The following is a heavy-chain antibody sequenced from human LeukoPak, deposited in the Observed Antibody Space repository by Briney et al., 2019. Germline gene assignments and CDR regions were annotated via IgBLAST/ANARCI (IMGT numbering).Heavy chain of an antibody. CDR2: INHSGST. Sequence: SETLSLTCAVYGGSFSGYYWSWIRQPPGKGLGWIGEINHSGSTNYNPSLKSRVTISVDTSKNQFSLKLSSVTAADTAVYYCAREGDSGSHPGNWFDPWGQGTLVTVSS. V-gene: IGHV4-34*01. CDR1: GGSFSGYY. D-gene: IGHD1-26*01. CDR3: AREGDSGSHPGNWFDP. J-gene: IGHJ5*02.